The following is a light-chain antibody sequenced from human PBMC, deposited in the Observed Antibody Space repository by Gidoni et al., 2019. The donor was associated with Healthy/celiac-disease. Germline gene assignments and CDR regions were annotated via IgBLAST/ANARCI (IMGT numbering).Light chain of an antibody. V-gene: IGKV2-28*01. CDR3: MQALQTPWT. Sequence: DIVMTQSPLSLPVTPGEPASISCRSSQSLRHSNGYNYLDWYLQKPGQSPQLLIYLGSNRASGVPDRFSGSGSGTDFTLKISRVEAEDVGVYYCMQALQTPWTFXQXTKVEIK. J-gene: IGKJ1*01. CDR1: QSLRHSNGYNY. CDR2: LGS.